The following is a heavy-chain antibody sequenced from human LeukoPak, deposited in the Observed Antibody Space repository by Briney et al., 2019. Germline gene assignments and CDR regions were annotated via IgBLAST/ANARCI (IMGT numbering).Heavy chain of an antibody. CDR2: IIPILGIA. J-gene: IGHJ4*02. D-gene: IGHD2-2*02. Sequence: ASVKVSCKASGGTFSSSAISWVRQAPGQGLEWMGRIIPILGIANYAQKFQGRVTITADKSTSTAYMELSSLRSEDTAVYYCARDNTRAYYFDYWGQGTLVTVSS. V-gene: IGHV1-69*04. CDR3: ARDNTRAYYFDY. CDR1: GGTFSSSA.